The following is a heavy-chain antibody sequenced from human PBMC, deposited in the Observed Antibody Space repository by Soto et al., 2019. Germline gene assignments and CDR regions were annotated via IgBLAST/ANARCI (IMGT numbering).Heavy chain of an antibody. CDR2: ISSSSSYI. D-gene: IGHD2-15*01. V-gene: IGHV3-21*01. J-gene: IGHJ4*02. Sequence: PGESLKISCAASGFTFSSYSMNWVRQAPGKGLEWVSSISSSSSYIYYADSVKGRFTISRDNAKNSLYLQMNSLRAEDTAVYYCARDSSVGAADYWGQGTLVTVSS. CDR3: ARDSSVGAADY. CDR1: GFTFSSYS.